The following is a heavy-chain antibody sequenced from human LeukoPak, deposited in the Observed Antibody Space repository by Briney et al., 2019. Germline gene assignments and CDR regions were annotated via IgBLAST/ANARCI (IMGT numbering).Heavy chain of an antibody. V-gene: IGHV3-23*01. CDR1: GFTFSSYA. J-gene: IGHJ4*02. D-gene: IGHD1-26*01. Sequence: GGSLRLSCAASGFTFSSYAMSWVRQAPGKGLEWVSIIGGNGDSTYYADSVKGRFTISRDNSKNTLYLQMNSLRAEDTAVYFCARDPSGSYKRYDYWGQGTLVTVSS. CDR3: ARDPSGSYKRYDY. CDR2: IGGNGDST.